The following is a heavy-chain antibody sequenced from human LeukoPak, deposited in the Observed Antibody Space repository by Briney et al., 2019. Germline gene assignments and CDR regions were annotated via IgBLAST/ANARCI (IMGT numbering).Heavy chain of an antibody. CDR2: IYYSGST. D-gene: IGHD5-18*01. Sequence: SETLSLTCTASGGSISSHYWSWIRQPPGKGLEWIGYIYYSGSTNYNPSLKSRVTISVDTSKNQFSLKLSSVTAADTAVYYCASKPVDTAMVIFDYWGQGTLVTVSS. J-gene: IGHJ4*02. V-gene: IGHV4-59*11. CDR1: GGSISSHY. CDR3: ASKPVDTAMVIFDY.